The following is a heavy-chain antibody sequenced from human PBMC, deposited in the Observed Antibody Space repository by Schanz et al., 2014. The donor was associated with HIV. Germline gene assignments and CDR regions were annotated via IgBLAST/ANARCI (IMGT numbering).Heavy chain of an antibody. J-gene: IGHJ4*02. V-gene: IGHV3-74*03. CDR2: INSEGSST. CDR3: VRGPGYNMHLDY. CDR1: GFTFSSYW. D-gene: IGHD1-20*01. Sequence: VQLVESGRGVVQPGRSLRLSCAASGFTFSSYWMHWVRQVPGKGLVWVSRINSEGSSTTYEYADSVKGRFTISRDNVRNTLYLQMNSLRAEDTGVYYCVRGPGYNMHLDYWGQGTLVTVSS.